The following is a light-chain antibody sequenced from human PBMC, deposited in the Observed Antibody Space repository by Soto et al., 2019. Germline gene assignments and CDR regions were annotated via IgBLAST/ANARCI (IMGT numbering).Light chain of an antibody. V-gene: IGKV1-5*03. Sequence: DIQMTQSPSTLSASVGDRVTITCRASQSISSWLAWYQQKPGKAPKLLIYKASSLESGVTARFSGSGSGTESTLTISSFQPDDFATYYCQQYNSYSRAFGQGTKVDIK. CDR3: QQYNSYSRA. J-gene: IGKJ1*01. CDR2: KAS. CDR1: QSISSW.